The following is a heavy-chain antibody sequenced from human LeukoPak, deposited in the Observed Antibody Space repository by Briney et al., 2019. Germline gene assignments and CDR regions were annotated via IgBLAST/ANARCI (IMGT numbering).Heavy chain of an antibody. V-gene: IGHV4-4*07. CDR2: IYTSGST. Sequence: SETLSLTCTVSGGSISSYYWSWIRQPAGKGLEWIGRIYTSGSTNYNPSPKSRVTMSVDTSKNQFSLKLSSVTAADTAVYYCARERVQGIQLWLPDLTNAFDIWGQGTMVTVSS. CDR3: ARERVQGIQLWLPDLTNAFDI. CDR1: GGSISSYY. J-gene: IGHJ3*02. D-gene: IGHD5-18*01.